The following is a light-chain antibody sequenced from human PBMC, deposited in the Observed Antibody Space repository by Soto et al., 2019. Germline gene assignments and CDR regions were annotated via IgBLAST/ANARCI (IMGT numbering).Light chain of an antibody. CDR3: QQYNKWPIT. Sequence: EIVMTQSPATLSVSPVDNATLSCRASQSVSSNLAWYQQKPGQAPRLLIYRASTRAAGLPDRFSGSGSETDFTLTISSLQSEDFAVYYCQQYNKWPITFGQGTRLEIK. CDR2: RAS. V-gene: IGKV3-15*01. J-gene: IGKJ5*01. CDR1: QSVSSN.